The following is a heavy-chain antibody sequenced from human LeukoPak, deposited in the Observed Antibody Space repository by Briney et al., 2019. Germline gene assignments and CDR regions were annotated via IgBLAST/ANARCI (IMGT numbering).Heavy chain of an antibody. Sequence: GCSLRLSCAASGFTFSSYSMNWVRQAPGKGLEWVSSISSSSSYIYYADSVKGRFTISRDNAKNSLYLQMNSLRAEDTAVYYCARGSTGFVDFFQHWGQGTLVTVSS. J-gene: IGHJ1*01. D-gene: IGHD3/OR15-3a*01. CDR1: GFTFSSYS. CDR2: ISSSSSYI. CDR3: ARGSTGFVDFFQH. V-gene: IGHV3-21*01.